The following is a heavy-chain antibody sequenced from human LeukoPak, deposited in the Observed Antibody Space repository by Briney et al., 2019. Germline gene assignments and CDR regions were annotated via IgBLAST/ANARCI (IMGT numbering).Heavy chain of an antibody. CDR2: ISWNTGNI. Sequence: GGSLRLSCAASGFTFDDCAMHWVRQAPGKGLEWVSGISWNTGNIGYADSVKGRFTISRDNAKNSLYLQMNSLRAEDTALYYCAKDMFCMVRGHAFDIWGQGTMVTVSS. J-gene: IGHJ3*02. V-gene: IGHV3-9*01. CDR3: AKDMFCMVRGHAFDI. D-gene: IGHD3-10*01. CDR1: GFTFDDCA.